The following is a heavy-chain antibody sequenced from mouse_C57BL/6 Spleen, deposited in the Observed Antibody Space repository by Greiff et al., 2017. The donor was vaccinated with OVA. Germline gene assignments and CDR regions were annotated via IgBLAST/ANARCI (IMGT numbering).Heavy chain of an antibody. V-gene: IGHV3-8*01. D-gene: IGHD1-1*01. CDR1: GYSITSDY. CDR2: ISYSGST. Sequence: EVKVVESGPGLAKPSQTLSLTCSVTGYSITSDYWNWIRKFPGNKLEYMGYISYSGSTYYNPSLKSRISITRDTSKNQYYLQLNSVTTEDTATYYCARLTTVVARYFDVWGTGTTVTVSS. J-gene: IGHJ1*03. CDR3: ARLTTVVARYFDV.